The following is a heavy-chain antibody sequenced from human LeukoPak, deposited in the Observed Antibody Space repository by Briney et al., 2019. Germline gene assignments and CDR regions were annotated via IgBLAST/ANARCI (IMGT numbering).Heavy chain of an antibody. V-gene: IGHV4-61*02. J-gene: IGHJ4*02. D-gene: IGHD3-22*01. CDR1: GGSISSGSYY. CDR2: IYTSGST. CDR3: ARSLGYYYDSSGQYFDY. Sequence: PSETLSLICTVSGGSISSGSYYWRWIRQPAGKGLEWIGRIYTSGSTNYNPSLKSRVTISVDTSKNQFSLKLSSVTAADTAVYYCARSLGYYYDSSGQYFDYWGQGTLVTVSS.